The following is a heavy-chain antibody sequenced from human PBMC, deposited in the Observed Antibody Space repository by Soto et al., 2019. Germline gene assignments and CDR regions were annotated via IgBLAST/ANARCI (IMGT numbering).Heavy chain of an antibody. V-gene: IGHV1-69*13. CDR3: ARRTVTTIYYYGMDV. CDR1: GGTFSSYA. CDR2: IIPIFGTA. J-gene: IGHJ6*02. D-gene: IGHD4-17*01. Sequence: SVKVSCKASGGTFSSYAISWVRQAPGQGLEWMGGIIPIFGTANYAQKFQGRVTITADESTSTAYMELSSLRSADTAVYYCARRTVTTIYYYGMDVWGQGTTVTVSS.